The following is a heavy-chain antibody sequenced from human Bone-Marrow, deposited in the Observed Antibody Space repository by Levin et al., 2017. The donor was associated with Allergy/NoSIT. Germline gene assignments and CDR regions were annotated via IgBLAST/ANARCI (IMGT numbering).Heavy chain of an antibody. CDR1: GFTLSRYA. J-gene: IGHJ4*02. CDR3: ARNNYGKLDS. CDR2: ISVSGSST. D-gene: IGHD4-17*01. Sequence: GGSLRLSCAASGFTLSRYAMNWVRQAPGKGLEWLSYISVSGSSTSYADSVKGRFTVSRDNDKNSLYLQMNSLTAEDTAVYYCARNNYGKLDSWGQGTLVIVSS. V-gene: IGHV3-48*01.